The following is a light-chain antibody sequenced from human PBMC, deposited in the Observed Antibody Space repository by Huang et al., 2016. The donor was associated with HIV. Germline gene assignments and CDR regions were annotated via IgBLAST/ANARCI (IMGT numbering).Light chain of an antibody. Sequence: MTQSPAILSVSPGERASLSCRTSQTVTKNFAWHQHRPGQAPRVIIYGASTRAAGVPARFSGSGSGTDFTLTISSLQSEDFGIYYCHQYDIWPPAFGGGTRVEVK. CDR3: HQYDIWPPA. CDR1: QTVTKN. V-gene: IGKV3-15*01. CDR2: GAS. J-gene: IGKJ4*01.